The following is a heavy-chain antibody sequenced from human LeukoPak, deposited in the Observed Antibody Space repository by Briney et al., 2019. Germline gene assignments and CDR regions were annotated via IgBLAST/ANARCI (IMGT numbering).Heavy chain of an antibody. D-gene: IGHD2-15*01. V-gene: IGHV3-7*01. Sequence: GGSLGLSCAASGFTFSSYWMSWVRQAPGKGLEWVANIKQDGSEKYYVDSVKGRFTISRDNAKNSLYLQMNSLRAEDTAVYYCAREGLVVVAAMPDYWGQGTLVTVSS. J-gene: IGHJ4*02. CDR3: AREGLVVVAAMPDY. CDR2: IKQDGSEK. CDR1: GFTFSSYW.